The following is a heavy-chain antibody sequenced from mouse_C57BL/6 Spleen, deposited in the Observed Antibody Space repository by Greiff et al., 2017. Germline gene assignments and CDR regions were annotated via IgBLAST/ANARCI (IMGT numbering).Heavy chain of an antibody. D-gene: IGHD1-1*01. V-gene: IGHV10-1*01. CDR3: VRQSYSDAMDY. J-gene: IGHJ4*01. CDR1: GFSFNTYA. Sequence: EVKLMESGGGLVQPEGSLKLSCAASGFSFNTYAMNWVRQAPGKGLEWVARIRSKSKNYATYYADSVKDRFTISRDDSESMLYLQMNNLKTEDTAMYYCVRQSYSDAMDYWGQGTSVTVSS. CDR2: IRSKSKNYAT.